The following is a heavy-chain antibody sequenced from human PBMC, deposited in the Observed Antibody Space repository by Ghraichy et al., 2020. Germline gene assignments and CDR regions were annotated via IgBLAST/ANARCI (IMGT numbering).Heavy chain of an antibody. CDR2: MIAVFGTA. CDR1: GDTFSSYA. J-gene: IGHJ6*02. CDR3: ARDQGDYSDRYYFYNMEV. D-gene: IGHD4-17*01. Sequence: SVKVSCKASGDTFSSYAISWVRQAPGQGLEWMGGMIAVFGTATYGQKFQGRATITADESTSTSYMELTDLTSEDTAVYYCARDQGDYSDRYYFYNMEVWGLGTTVTGSS. V-gene: IGHV1-69*13.